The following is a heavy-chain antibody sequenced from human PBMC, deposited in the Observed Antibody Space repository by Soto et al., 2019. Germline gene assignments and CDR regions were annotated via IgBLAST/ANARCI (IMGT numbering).Heavy chain of an antibody. D-gene: IGHD3-10*01. V-gene: IGHV3-30*18. J-gene: IGHJ4*02. Sequence: QVQLVESGGGVVQPGRSLRLSCAASGFTFSSYGMHWVRQAPGKGLEWVAVISCDGSNKDYADSVKGRFTISRDNSKNTLYLQMNSLRAEDTAVYYCANVAGYGSRRQGGTFGYWGQGTLVPVSS. CDR2: ISCDGSNK. CDR1: GFTFSSYG. CDR3: ANVAGYGSRRQGGTFGY.